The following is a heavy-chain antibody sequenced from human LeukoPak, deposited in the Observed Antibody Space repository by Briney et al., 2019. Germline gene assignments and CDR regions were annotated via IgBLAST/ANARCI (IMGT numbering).Heavy chain of an antibody. D-gene: IGHD3-10*01. CDR2: MNPNSGNT. J-gene: IGHJ6*03. Sequence: ASVKVSCKASGYTFTSYDINWVRQATGQGLERMGWMNPNSGNTGYAQKFQGRVTMTRNTSISTAYMELSSLRSEDTAVYYCARGLGLLWFGELRTPYYYYYMDVWGKGTTVTISS. CDR1: GYTFTSYD. CDR3: ARGLGLLWFGELRTPYYYYYMDV. V-gene: IGHV1-8*01.